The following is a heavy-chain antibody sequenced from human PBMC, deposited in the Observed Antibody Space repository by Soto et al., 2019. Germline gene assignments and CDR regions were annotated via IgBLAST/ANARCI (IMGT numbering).Heavy chain of an antibody. CDR1: GFTFSSYA. D-gene: IGHD5-12*01. Sequence: GGSLRLSCAASGFTFSSYAMHWVRQAPGKGLEWVAVISYDGSNKYYADSVKGRFTISRDNSKNTLYLQMNSLRAEDTAVYYCARDYYRFNSGYGFSMDVWGQGTTVTSP. CDR3: ARDYYRFNSGYGFSMDV. V-gene: IGHV3-30-3*01. CDR2: ISYDGSNK. J-gene: IGHJ6*02.